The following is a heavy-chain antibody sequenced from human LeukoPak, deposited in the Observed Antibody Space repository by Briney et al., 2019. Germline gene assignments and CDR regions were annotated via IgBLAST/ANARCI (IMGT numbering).Heavy chain of an antibody. V-gene: IGHV3-64*01. J-gene: IGHJ4*02. D-gene: IGHD3-22*01. CDR1: GFTFSNYV. Sequence: PGGSLRLSCAASGFTFSNYVLHWVRQAPGKGLEFVSAISGNGGSTYYANSVKGRFTISRDNSKNTLYLQMGSLRAEDTAVYYCARESDYYDSSGYYYPSYFDYWGQGTLVTVSS. CDR2: ISGNGGST. CDR3: ARESDYYDSSGYYYPSYFDY.